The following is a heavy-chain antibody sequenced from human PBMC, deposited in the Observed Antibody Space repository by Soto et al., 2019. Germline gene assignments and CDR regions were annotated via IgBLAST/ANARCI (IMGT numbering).Heavy chain of an antibody. V-gene: IGHV3-74*01. D-gene: IGHD5-12*01. Sequence: GGSLRLSCAASGFTFSSHWMHWVRQPPGKGLVWVSRINPDGSATSHADSVKARFTISRDNTKNTLYLQMNSLRAEDTVVYYCARSFSGYDDYWGQGTLVTVPQ. CDR1: GFTFSSHW. J-gene: IGHJ4*02. CDR3: ARSFSGYDDY. CDR2: INPDGSAT.